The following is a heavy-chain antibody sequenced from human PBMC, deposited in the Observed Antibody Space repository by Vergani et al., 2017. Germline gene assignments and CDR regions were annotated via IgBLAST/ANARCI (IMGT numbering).Heavy chain of an antibody. Sequence: EVQLLESGGGLVQPGGSRRLSCAGAGFTFDTYTMAYVRQAPGKGLEWVATISSGGGDIFYADSVKGRFTLSRDNSKNTLFLQMNSLKDEDTAVYYCTTAWGLYYLHGEYFQYWGRGNLVSVSS. D-gene: IGHD3-10*01. CDR3: TTAWGLYYLHGEYFQY. CDR1: GFTFDTYT. J-gene: IGHJ1*01. V-gene: IGHV3-23*01. CDR2: ISSGGGDI.